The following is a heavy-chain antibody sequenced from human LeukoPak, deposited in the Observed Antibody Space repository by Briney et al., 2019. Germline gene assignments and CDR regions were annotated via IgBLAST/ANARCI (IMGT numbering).Heavy chain of an antibody. D-gene: IGHD6-19*01. CDR2: ISSSSSFK. V-gene: IGHV3-21*06. CDR3: ARDGAARFGGWSYFDY. J-gene: IGHJ4*02. CDR1: EFSLSTYT. Sequence: GGSLRLSCGASEFSLSTYTMNWIRQAPGKRLEWVASISSSSSFKQYGDSAKGRFTISRDNAENSFYLQMNNLRVEDTAVYYCARDGAARFGGWSYFDYWGQGTLVTVSS.